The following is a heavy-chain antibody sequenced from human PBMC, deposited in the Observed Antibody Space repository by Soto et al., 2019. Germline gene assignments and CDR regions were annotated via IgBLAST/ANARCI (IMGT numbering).Heavy chain of an antibody. CDR1: GYTFTSYY. D-gene: IGHD3-3*01. V-gene: IGHV1-46*01. CDR3: ARDQLQLLRFLEKIYYDYYGMDV. CDR2: INPSGGST. J-gene: IGHJ6*02. Sequence: QVQLVQSGAEVKKPGASVKVSCKASGYTFTSYYMHWVRQAPGQGLEWMGIINPSGGSTSYAQKCQGRVTMTRDTSTSTVYKELSSLRSEDTAVYYCARDQLQLLRFLEKIYYDYYGMDVWGQGSTVTVSS.